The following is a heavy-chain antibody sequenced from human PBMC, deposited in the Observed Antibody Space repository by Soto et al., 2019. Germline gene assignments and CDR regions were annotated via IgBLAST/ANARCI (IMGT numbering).Heavy chain of an antibody. D-gene: IGHD2-2*01. Sequence: QVQLQQWGAGLLKPSETLSLTCAVYGGSFSGYYWSWIRQPPGKGLEWMGEISHSGSTNYNPSLKSRGTITVDTSKNQFSLKLSSVTAADTAVYYCARGYSKYQLLGFDYWGQGTLVTVSS. V-gene: IGHV4-34*01. CDR1: GGSFSGYY. CDR2: ISHSGST. CDR3: ARGYSKYQLLGFDY. J-gene: IGHJ4*02.